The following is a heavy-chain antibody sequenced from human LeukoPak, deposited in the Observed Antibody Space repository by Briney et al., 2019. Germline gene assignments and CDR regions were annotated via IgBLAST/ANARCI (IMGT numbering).Heavy chain of an antibody. V-gene: IGHV1-18*01. CDR2: ISAYNGNT. D-gene: IGHD1-26*01. Sequence: ASVKVSCKASGYTFTSYGISWVRQAPGQGLEWMGWISAYNGNTNYAQKLQGRVTMTTDTSTSTAYMELRSLRSDDTAVYYCARGVVGRTWGHDAFDIWGQGTMVTVSS. CDR3: ARGVVGRTWGHDAFDI. CDR1: GYTFTSYG. J-gene: IGHJ3*02.